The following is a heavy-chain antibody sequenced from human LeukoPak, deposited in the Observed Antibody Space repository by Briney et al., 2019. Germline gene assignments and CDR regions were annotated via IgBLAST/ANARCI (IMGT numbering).Heavy chain of an antibody. Sequence: GGSLRLSCAASGFRISNSAMTWVRQAPGKGLEWVSTISRRGDSTYDADSVNGRFSISRYKPKNNLYLKMNSLRVEDTAVYHCAKWGDSDVLTGYYDPDYWGQGTLVTVSS. CDR1: GFRISNSA. J-gene: IGHJ4*02. V-gene: IGHV3-23*01. D-gene: IGHD3-9*01. CDR3: AKWGDSDVLTGYYDPDY. CDR2: ISRRGDST.